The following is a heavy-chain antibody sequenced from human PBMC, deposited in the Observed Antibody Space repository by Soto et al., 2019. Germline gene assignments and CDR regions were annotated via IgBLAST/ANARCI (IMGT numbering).Heavy chain of an antibody. V-gene: IGHV5-10-1*01. J-gene: IGHJ5*02. CDR1: GYTFTNTNNW. CDR2: IDPSDSYV. Sequence: PGESLKISCKVSGYTFTNTNNWISWVRQMPGKGLEWMGRIDPSDSYVNYNPSFQGHVTISAGKSTNTAYLHFSSLKASDTGIYYCARPRGFTSWRYIDHWGQGPLVTVSS. CDR3: ARPRGFTSWRYIDH. D-gene: IGHD2-15*01.